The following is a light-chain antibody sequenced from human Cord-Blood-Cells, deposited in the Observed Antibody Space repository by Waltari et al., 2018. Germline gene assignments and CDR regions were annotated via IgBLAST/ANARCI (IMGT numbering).Light chain of an antibody. CDR2: DDS. Sequence: QSALTQPPSVSGSPGQSITTSCTGTSSDVGGYNYVSWYLPHPGKAPKLMIYDDSDQPAGVFNRCSCSKSGDTAARTSCGRQAADEADYYSSSYTSSSTVVFGGETKLTVL. CDR1: SSDVGGYNY. V-gene: IGLV2-14*01. J-gene: IGLJ2*01. CDR3: SSYTSSSTVV.